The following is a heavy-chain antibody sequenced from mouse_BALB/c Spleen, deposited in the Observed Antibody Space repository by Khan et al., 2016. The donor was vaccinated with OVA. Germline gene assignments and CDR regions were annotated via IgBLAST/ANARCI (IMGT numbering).Heavy chain of an antibody. J-gene: IGHJ2*01. D-gene: IGHD1-1*01. CDR3: ARIKKIVATYFDY. V-gene: IGHV1S81*02. CDR1: GYTFTSYW. CDR2: TNPTNGRT. Sequence: QVQLQQPGAELVKAGASVKMSCKASGYTFTSYWMHWVKQRLGQGLAWFAETNPTNGRTYYNEKFKRTATLTVDKSSSTAYMLSSGPTYEDSTVYYCARIKKIVATYFDYWGQGTTLTVSS.